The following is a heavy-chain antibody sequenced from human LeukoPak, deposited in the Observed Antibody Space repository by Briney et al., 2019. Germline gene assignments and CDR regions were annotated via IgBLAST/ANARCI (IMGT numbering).Heavy chain of an antibody. CDR2: ISAYNGNT. CDR3: ARGFDRADYGDYKPYYYYGMDV. J-gene: IGHJ6*02. Sequence: GASVKVSCKASGYTFTSYGISWVRQVPGQGLEWMGWISAYNGNTNYAQKFQGRVTMTRNTSISTAYMELSSLRSEDTAVYYCARGFDRADYGDYKPYYYYGMDVWGQGTTVTVSS. D-gene: IGHD4-17*01. V-gene: IGHV1-18*01. CDR1: GYTFTSYG.